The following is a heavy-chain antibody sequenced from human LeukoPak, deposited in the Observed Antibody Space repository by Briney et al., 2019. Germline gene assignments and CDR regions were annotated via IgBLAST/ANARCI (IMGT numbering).Heavy chain of an antibody. CDR3: PTNPPHCSGGSCSDY. J-gene: IGHJ4*02. CDR2: IKSETDGGTT. Sequence: GGSLRLSCAASGFTSFNARMVRVRQAPGKGLEWVGRIKSETDGGTTAYAAPVKGRFTISRDDSENTLYLQMNSLKTEDTALYYFPTNPPHCSGGSCSDYCGQGTLVTVSS. CDR1: GFTSFNAR. D-gene: IGHD2-15*01. V-gene: IGHV3-15*05.